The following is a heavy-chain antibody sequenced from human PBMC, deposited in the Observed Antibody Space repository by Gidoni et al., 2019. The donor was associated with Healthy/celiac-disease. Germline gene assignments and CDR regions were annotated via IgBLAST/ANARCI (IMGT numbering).Heavy chain of an antibody. Sequence: NYNPSLKSRVTISVDTSKNQFSLKLSSVTAADTAVYYCARALVVPAAPAPGFYYYGMDVWGQGTTVTVSS. J-gene: IGHJ6*02. CDR3: ARALVVPAAPAPGFYYYGMDV. D-gene: IGHD2-2*01. V-gene: IGHV4-61*02.